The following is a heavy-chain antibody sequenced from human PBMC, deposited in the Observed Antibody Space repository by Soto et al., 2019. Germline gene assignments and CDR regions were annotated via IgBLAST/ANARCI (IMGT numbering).Heavy chain of an antibody. J-gene: IGHJ6*03. D-gene: IGHD2-21*01. CDR3: ARQAIGEAYYSYMDV. V-gene: IGHV4-59*08. CDR1: GVSISDYY. Sequence: QVQLQESGPGLVKPSETLSLTCPFAGVSISDYYWGWIRQPPGKGLEWIGYISFSGNTSYNPSLKSRVPLSVGAATDQSTLALRSVTAADTAGYDCARQAIGEAYYSYMDVWGRGTRVTVPS. CDR2: ISFSGNT.